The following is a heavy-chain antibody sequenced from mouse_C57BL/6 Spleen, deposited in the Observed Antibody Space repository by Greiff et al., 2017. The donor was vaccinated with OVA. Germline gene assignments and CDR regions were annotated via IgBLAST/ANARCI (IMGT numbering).Heavy chain of an antibody. CDR3: ARFGSPYFDY. CDR1: GYTFTSYW. V-gene: IGHV1-61*01. D-gene: IGHD1-1*01. Sequence: VQLQQPGAELVRPGSSVKLSCKASGYTFTSYWMDWVKQRPGQGLEWIGNIYPSDSETHYNQKFKDKATLTVDKSSSTAYMQLSSLTSEDSAVYYCARFGSPYFDYWGQGTTLTVSS. CDR2: IYPSDSET. J-gene: IGHJ2*01.